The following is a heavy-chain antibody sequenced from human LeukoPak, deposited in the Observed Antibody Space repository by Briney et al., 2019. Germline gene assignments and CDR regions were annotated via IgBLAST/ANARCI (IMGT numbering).Heavy chain of an antibody. CDR1: GFTFSSYG. Sequence: GRSLRLACAASGFTFSSYGMVWVRQAPGKGLEWVSAISYDGRSELYAESVKGRFTISRDNSKNTLYLQMNSLRAEDTAVYYCAKDLGYGDPMGSLDYWGQGTLVTVSS. CDR2: ISYDGRSE. J-gene: IGHJ4*02. CDR3: AKDLGYGDPMGSLDY. D-gene: IGHD4-17*01. V-gene: IGHV3-30*18.